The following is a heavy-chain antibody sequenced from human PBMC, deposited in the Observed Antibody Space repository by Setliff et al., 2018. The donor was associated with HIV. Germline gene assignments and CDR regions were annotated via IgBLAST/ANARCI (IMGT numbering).Heavy chain of an antibody. CDR1: GGSISTYY. CDR2: VYSSGTT. J-gene: IGHJ5*02. D-gene: IGHD3-3*01. CDR3: ARGAYYNFWSGYSAGGGSLGP. V-gene: IGHV4-59*01. Sequence: LSLTCTVSGGSISTYYWNWVRQPPGKGLEWLGYVYSSGTTDYNPALKGRVTISLDTSKSQFSLNLNSVTAADTAVYYCARGAYYNFWSGYSAGGGSLGPWGQGALVTVSS.